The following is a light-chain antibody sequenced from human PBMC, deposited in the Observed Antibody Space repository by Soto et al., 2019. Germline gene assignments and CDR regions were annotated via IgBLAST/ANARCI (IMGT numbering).Light chain of an antibody. J-gene: IGLJ2*01. V-gene: IGLV1-44*01. Sequence: QSVLTQPPSASGTPGQRVTISCSGSSSNIGSSTVSCYQQLPGTAPKLLMYGKNQRPSGVPDRFSGSKSGTSASLAISGLQSEDEADYYCASWDDSLNGVVFGGGTKLTVL. CDR1: SSNIGSST. CDR2: GKN. CDR3: ASWDDSLNGVV.